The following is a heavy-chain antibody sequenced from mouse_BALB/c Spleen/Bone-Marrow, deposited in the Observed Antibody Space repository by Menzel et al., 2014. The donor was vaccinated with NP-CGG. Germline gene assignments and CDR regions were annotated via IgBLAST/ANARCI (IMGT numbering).Heavy chain of an antibody. CDR2: INPYNDGT. V-gene: IGHV1-14*01. Sequence: VQLKQSGPELVKPWASVKMSCKASGYTFTSYVMHWVKQKPGQGLEWIGYINPYNDGTKYNEKFKGKATLTSDKSSSTAYMELSSLTSEDSAVYYCASPYYRYDALDYWGQGTSANVSS. CDR1: GYTFTSYV. D-gene: IGHD2-14*01. CDR3: ASPYYRYDALDY. J-gene: IGHJ4*01.